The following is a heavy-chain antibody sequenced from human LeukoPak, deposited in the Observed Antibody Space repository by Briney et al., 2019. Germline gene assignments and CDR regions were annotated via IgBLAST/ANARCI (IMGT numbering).Heavy chain of an antibody. CDR1: GYTFTSYG. CDR2: ISAYNGNT. D-gene: IGHD4-23*01. Sequence: GASVKVSCKASGYTFTSYGISWVRQAPGQGLEWMGWISAYNGNTNYAQKLQGRVTMTTDTSTSTAYMELRSLRSDDTAVYYCARDQNEHTTRWAGYYYGMDVWGQGTAVTVSS. V-gene: IGHV1-18*01. J-gene: IGHJ6*02. CDR3: ARDQNEHTTRWAGYYYGMDV.